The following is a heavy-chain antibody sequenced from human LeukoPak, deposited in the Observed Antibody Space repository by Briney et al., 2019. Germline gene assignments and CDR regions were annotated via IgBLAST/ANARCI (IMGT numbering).Heavy chain of an antibody. D-gene: IGHD6-6*01. Sequence: PGGSLRLSCAASGFTVSSNYMSWVRQAPGKGLEWVSVIYSGGSTYYADSVKGRFTISRDNSKNTLYLQMNGLRAEDTAVYYCANSDEYSSSSVLEYFQHWGQGTLVTVSS. CDR2: IYSGGST. J-gene: IGHJ1*01. CDR1: GFTVSSNY. CDR3: ANSDEYSSSSVLEYFQH. V-gene: IGHV3-66*01.